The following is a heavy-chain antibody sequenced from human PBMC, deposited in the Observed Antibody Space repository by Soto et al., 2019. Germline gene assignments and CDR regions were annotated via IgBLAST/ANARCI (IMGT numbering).Heavy chain of an antibody. CDR3: AREGPRPYYYYGMDV. Sequence: QVQLVQSGAEVKKPGASVKVSCKSSGYTFSMSGISWVRQAPGRGLEWMGWISGYNGKTNYEQKFQDRVTMTTDTSTNMAYMELRSLRSDDTAVYYCAREGPRPYYYYGMDVWGQGTTVTVSS. V-gene: IGHV1-18*01. CDR2: ISGYNGKT. J-gene: IGHJ6*02. CDR1: GYTFSMSG.